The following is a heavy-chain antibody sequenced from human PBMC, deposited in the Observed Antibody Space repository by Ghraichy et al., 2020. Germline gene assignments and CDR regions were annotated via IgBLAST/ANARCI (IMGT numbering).Heavy chain of an antibody. Sequence: GESLNISCAASGFSFSSYAMNWVRQAPGKGLEWVSAISGSGRTTFYADSVKGRFTISRDNSKNTLYLQMNSLRAEDTAVYYCAKRGSGGDYTPWFDPWGQGTLVTVSS. CDR2: ISGSGRTT. CDR1: GFSFSSYA. CDR3: AKRGSGGDYTPWFDP. D-gene: IGHD5-12*01. V-gene: IGHV3-23*01. J-gene: IGHJ5*02.